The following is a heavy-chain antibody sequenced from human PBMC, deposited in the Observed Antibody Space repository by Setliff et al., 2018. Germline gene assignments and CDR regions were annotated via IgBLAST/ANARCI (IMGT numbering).Heavy chain of an antibody. CDR3: TRALAEGSPAY. CDR1: GFTFSTYG. D-gene: IGHD2-15*01. Sequence: GGSLRLSCAASGFTFSTYGMHWVRQAPGKGLEWVALIWFDGSKKDYADSVKGRFTISRDNANNSMSLQMNSLRAEDSGVYYCTRALAEGSPAYWGQGTLVTVSS. CDR2: IWFDGSKK. J-gene: IGHJ4*02. V-gene: IGHV3-33*01.